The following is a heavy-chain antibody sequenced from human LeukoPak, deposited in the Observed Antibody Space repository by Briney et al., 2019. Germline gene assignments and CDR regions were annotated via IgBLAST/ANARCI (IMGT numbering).Heavy chain of an antibody. J-gene: IGHJ4*02. CDR3: AGVGWLPPYYFDY. V-gene: IGHV3-21*01. CDR1: GFTFSSYS. D-gene: IGHD6-19*01. Sequence: GGSLRLSCAASGFTFSSYSMNWVRQAPGKGLEWVSSISSSSSYIYYADSVKGRFTISRDNAKNSLYLQMNSLRAEDTAVYYCAGVGWLPPYYFDYWGQGTLVTVSS. CDR2: ISSSSSYI.